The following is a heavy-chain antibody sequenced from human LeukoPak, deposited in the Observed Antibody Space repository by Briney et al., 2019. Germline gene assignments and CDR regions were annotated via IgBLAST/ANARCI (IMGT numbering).Heavy chain of an antibody. CDR1: GYTFTNYG. J-gene: IGHJ4*02. V-gene: IGHV1-18*01. D-gene: IGHD3-22*01. Sequence: ASVKVSCKASGYTFTNYGINWVRQATGQGLEWMGWISVYNGNTNYAQKLQGRFTMTTDTSTSTAYMELRSLRSDDTAVYYCARDGGITMIVVDEHALDYWGQGTLVTVSS. CDR2: ISVYNGNT. CDR3: ARDGGITMIVVDEHALDY.